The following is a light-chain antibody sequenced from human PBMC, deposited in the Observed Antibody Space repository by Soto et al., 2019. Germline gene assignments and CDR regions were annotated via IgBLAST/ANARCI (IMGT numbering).Light chain of an antibody. V-gene: IGKV1-39*01. CDR1: QSISTY. Sequence: DIQMTQSPSSLSASVGDRVTITCRASQSISTYLNWYQQKPGKAPKLLIYAASSLQSGVPSRFRGSGSGTDFTLTISSLQPVDFATYYCQQSYSAPYTFGQGTKLEIK. CDR2: AAS. CDR3: QQSYSAPYT. J-gene: IGKJ2*01.